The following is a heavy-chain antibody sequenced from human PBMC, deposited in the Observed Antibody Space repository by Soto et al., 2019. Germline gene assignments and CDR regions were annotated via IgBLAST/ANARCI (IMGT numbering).Heavy chain of an antibody. J-gene: IGHJ4*02. D-gene: IGHD2-15*01. CDR3: ARDIGDCSGGSCYSDYLDY. V-gene: IGHV3-9*01. CDR2: ISWNSGFI. CDR1: GFTFDDHG. Sequence: SLRLSCVGSGFTFDDHGMHWVRQAPGKGLEWVSGISWNSGFIGYADSVKGRFTISRDNAKNSLYLQMNSLRAEDTAVYHCARDIGDCSGGSCYSDYLDYWGQGT.